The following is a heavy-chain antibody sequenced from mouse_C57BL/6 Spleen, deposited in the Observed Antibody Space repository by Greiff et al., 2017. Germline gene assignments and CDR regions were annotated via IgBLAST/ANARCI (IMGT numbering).Heavy chain of an antibody. V-gene: IGHV5-17*01. D-gene: IGHD1-1*01. CDR1: GFTFSDYG. CDR2: ISSGSSTI. J-gene: IGHJ4*01. Sequence: EVKLVESGGGLVKPGGSLKLSCAASGFTFSDYGMHWVRQAPEQGLEWVAYISSGSSTIYYADTVKGRFTISRDNAKNTLFLQMTSLRSEDTAMYYCARDYYGSSYVDYYAMDYWGQGTSVTVSS. CDR3: ARDYYGSSYVDYYAMDY.